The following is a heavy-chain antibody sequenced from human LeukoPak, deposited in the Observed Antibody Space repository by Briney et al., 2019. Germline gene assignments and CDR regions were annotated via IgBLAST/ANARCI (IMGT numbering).Heavy chain of an antibody. D-gene: IGHD3-3*02. CDR1: GFTVSSTY. Sequence: PGGSLRLSCAASGFTVSSTYMSWVRQAPGKGLEWVSLIYSDGSTFYADSVKGRLTISRDNSKNTLYLQMSSLRAEDTAVYYCARDSSSFPNYFDYWGQGTLVTVSS. J-gene: IGHJ4*02. V-gene: IGHV3-53*01. CDR3: ARDSSSFPNYFDY. CDR2: IYSDGST.